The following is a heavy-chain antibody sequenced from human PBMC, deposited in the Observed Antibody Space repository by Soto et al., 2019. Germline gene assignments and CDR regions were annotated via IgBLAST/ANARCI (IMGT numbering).Heavy chain of an antibody. J-gene: IGHJ4*02. CDR2: VYYSGTT. V-gene: IGHV4-61*01. CDR3: ARTTAVPNTLRSRYFFDY. Sequence: SETLSLTCSVSGGSVSNKTYYWSWIRQPPGKRLEWIGYVYYSGTTNYNPSLKSRVTISVNLSKNQFSLRLSSVTTADTALYYCARTTAVPNTLRSRYFFDYWGQGTLVTVSS. CDR1: GGSVSNKTYY. D-gene: IGHD4-17*01.